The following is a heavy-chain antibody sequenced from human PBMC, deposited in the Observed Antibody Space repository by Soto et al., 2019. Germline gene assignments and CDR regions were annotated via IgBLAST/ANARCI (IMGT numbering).Heavy chain of an antibody. V-gene: IGHV1-46*03. D-gene: IGHD6-19*01. CDR3: ARGEVHSSGWNFDY. Sequence: QVQLVQSGPEVKKPGASVKVSCKASGYTFTGDHMHWVRQAPGQGLERMGRINPNSGGVNYAQKFQGRVTMTRDTSASVAYMELGSLRSDDTAVYYCARGEVHSSGWNFDYWGQGTLVIVSS. J-gene: IGHJ4*02. CDR1: GYTFTGDH. CDR2: INPNSGGV.